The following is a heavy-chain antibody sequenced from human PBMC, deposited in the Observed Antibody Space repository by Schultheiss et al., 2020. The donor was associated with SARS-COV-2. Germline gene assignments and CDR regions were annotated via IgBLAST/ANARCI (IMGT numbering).Heavy chain of an antibody. D-gene: IGHD4-11*01. CDR2: ISSSSSYT. J-gene: IGHJ4*02. V-gene: IGHV3-11*05. CDR1: GFTVSSNY. Sequence: GGSLRLSCAASGFTVSSNYMSWVRQAPGKGLEWVSYISSSSSYTNYADSVKGRFTISRDNAKNSLYLQMNSLRAEDTAVYYCAKDSTVTTPTHLDYWGQGTLVTVSS. CDR3: AKDSTVTTPTHLDY.